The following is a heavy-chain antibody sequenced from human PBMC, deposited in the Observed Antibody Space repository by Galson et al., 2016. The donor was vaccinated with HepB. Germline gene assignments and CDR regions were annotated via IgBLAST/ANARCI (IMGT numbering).Heavy chain of an antibody. V-gene: IGHV4-39*01. CDR3: ARQGSSAAFDY. D-gene: IGHD2-15*01. CDR1: GFSLSAAGVA. Sequence: LVKPTQTLTLTCTFSGFSLSAAGVAVGWIRQPPGKGLEWIGSVYFSGNTYLNTSLKSRVTISVDTSQNHFSLTLNSVTAADTAVYYCARQGSSAAFDYWGQGALVSVSS. J-gene: IGHJ4*02. CDR2: VYFSGNT.